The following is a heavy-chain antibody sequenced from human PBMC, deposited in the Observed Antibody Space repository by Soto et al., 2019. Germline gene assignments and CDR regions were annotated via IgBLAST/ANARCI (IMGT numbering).Heavy chain of an antibody. V-gene: IGHV1-18*01. Sequence: QVQLVQSGAEVKKPGSSVKVSCKASGGTFSSYAISWVRQAPGQGLEWMGGISAYNGNTNYAQKLQGRVTMTTDTSKSTAYMELRSLRSDDTAVYYCARDRTGTTTYYYGMDVWGQGTTVTVSS. CDR2: ISAYNGNT. CDR1: GGTFSSYA. CDR3: ARDRTGTTTYYYGMDV. D-gene: IGHD1-7*01. J-gene: IGHJ6*02.